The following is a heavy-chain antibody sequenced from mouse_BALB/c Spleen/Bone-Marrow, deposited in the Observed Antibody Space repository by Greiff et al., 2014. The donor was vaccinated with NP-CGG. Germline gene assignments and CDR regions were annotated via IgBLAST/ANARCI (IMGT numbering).Heavy chain of an antibody. CDR1: GYTFTSYW. D-gene: IGHD2-2*01. V-gene: IGHV1-74*01. J-gene: IGHJ4*01. CDR3: AGALGEGYYYAMDY. Sequence: QVQLKESGAELVKPGAPVKLSCKASGYTFTSYWMNWVKQRPGRGLEWIGRIDPSDSETHYNQKFKDKATLTVDKSSSTAYIQLSSLTSEDSAVYYCAGALGEGYYYAMDYWGQGTSVTVSS. CDR2: IDPSDSET.